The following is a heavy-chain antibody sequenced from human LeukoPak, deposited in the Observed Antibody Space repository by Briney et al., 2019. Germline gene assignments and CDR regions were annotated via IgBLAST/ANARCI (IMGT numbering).Heavy chain of an antibody. Sequence: PGGSLGLSCAASGFTFSSYSMNWVRQAPGKGLEWVSSISSSSSYIYYADSVKGRFTIPRDNAKNSLYLQMNSLRAEDTAVYYCAREFSYYDFWSGYLYYYYMDVWGKGTTVTVSS. CDR3: AREFSYYDFWSGYLYYYYMDV. CDR1: GFTFSSYS. D-gene: IGHD3-3*01. V-gene: IGHV3-21*01. J-gene: IGHJ6*03. CDR2: ISSSSSYI.